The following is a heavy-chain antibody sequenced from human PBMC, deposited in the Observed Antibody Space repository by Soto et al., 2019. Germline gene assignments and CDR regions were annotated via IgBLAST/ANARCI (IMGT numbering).Heavy chain of an antibody. D-gene: IGHD3-22*01. Sequence: SGVSQRLSSTASGFTFNSYGMHWVSQAPGKGLEWVAVVWSDGSNKYYADSVKGRFTISRDNSKNTLYMQMNSLRAEDTAVYYCARGWLDYYYGMDVWGQGTTVTVSS. CDR1: GFTFNSYG. J-gene: IGHJ6*02. CDR3: ARGWLDYYYGMDV. CDR2: VWSDGSNK. V-gene: IGHV3-33*01.